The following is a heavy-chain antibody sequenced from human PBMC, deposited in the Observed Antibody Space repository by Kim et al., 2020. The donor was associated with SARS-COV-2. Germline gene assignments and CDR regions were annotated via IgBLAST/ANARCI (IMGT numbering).Heavy chain of an antibody. D-gene: IGHD3-10*01. V-gene: IGHV3-23*01. Sequence: GGSLRLSCAASGFTFSSYAMSWVRQAPGKGLEWVSAISGSGGSTYYADSVKGRFTISRDNSKNTLYLQMNSLRAEDTAVYYCAKELRITMVRGVIKAFDYWGQGTLVTVSS. CDR1: GFTFSSYA. CDR2: ISGSGGST. CDR3: AKELRITMVRGVIKAFDY. J-gene: IGHJ4*02.